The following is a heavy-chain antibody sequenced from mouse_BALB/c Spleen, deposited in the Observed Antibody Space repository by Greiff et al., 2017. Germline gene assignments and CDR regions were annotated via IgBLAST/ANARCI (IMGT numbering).Heavy chain of an antibody. V-gene: IGHV5-6-5*01. CDR1: GFTFSSYA. CDR3: AREGDDPYYFDY. J-gene: IGHJ2*01. CDR2: ISSGGST. D-gene: IGHD2-12*01. Sequence: DVMLVESGGGLVKPGGSLKLSCAASGFTFSSYAMSWVRQTPEKRLEWVASISSGGSTYYPDSVKGRFTISRDNARNILYLQMSSLRSEDTAMYYCAREGDDPYYFDYWGQGTTLTVSS.